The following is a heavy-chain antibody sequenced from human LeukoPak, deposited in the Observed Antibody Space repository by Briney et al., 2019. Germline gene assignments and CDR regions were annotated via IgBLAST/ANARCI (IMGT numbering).Heavy chain of an antibody. D-gene: IGHD3-16*01. J-gene: IGHJ6*03. V-gene: IGHV4-34*01. Sequence: GSLRLSCAASGFTFSSYAMNWVRQPPGKGLEWIGEINHSGSTNYNPSLKSRVTISVDTSKNQFSLKLSSVTAADTAVYYCARLPGGYYYYYMDVWGKGTTVTISS. CDR3: ARLPGGYYYYYMDV. CDR2: INHSGST. CDR1: GFTFSSYA.